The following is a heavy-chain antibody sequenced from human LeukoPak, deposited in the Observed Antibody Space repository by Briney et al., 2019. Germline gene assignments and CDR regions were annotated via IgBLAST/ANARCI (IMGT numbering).Heavy chain of an antibody. J-gene: IGHJ4*02. V-gene: IGHV3-30-3*01. Sequence: GRSLRLSCAASGFTFSSYAMHWVRQAPGKGLEWVAVISYDGSNKYYADSVKGRFTISRDNSKNTLYLQMNSLRAEDTAVYYCARDYRRYIDYWGQGTLVTVSS. CDR3: ARDYRRYIDY. CDR1: GFTFSSYA. D-gene: IGHD1-14*01. CDR2: ISYDGSNK.